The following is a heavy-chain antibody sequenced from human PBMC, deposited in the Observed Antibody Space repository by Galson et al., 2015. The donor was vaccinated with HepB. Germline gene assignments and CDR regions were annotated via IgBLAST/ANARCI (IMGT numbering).Heavy chain of an antibody. CDR1: GFTFSSYS. CDR3: ARDRGRPLEGFVVVIASNAFDI. CDR2: ISSSSSYI. J-gene: IGHJ3*02. Sequence: SLRLSCAASGFTFSSYSMNWVRQAPGKGLEWVSSISSSSSYIYYADSVKGRFTISRDNAKNSLYLQMNSLRAEDTAVYYCARDRGRPLEGFVVVIASNAFDIWGQGTMVTVSS. V-gene: IGHV3-21*01. D-gene: IGHD2-21*01.